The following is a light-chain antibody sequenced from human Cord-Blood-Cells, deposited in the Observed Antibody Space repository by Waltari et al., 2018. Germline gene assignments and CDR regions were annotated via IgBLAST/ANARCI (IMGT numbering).Light chain of an antibody. CDR2: AAS. Sequence: DIQMTQSPSSLSASVGDRVTITCRASQSISSYLNWYQQKPGKAPKLLIYAASILQSGVPSRVSGSGSGTDFTLTISSLQPEDFATYYCQQSYSTPRTFGQGTKVEIK. J-gene: IGKJ1*01. CDR3: QQSYSTPRT. CDR1: QSISSY. V-gene: IGKV1-39*01.